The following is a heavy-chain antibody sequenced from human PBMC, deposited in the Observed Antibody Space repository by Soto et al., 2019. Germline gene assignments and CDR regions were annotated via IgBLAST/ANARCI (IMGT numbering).Heavy chain of an antibody. D-gene: IGHD3-3*01. CDR3: ARVSTITIFGVAIPDAFDI. Sequence: ASVKVSCKASGGTISSSAISWVRQATGQGLEWMGGIIPIFGTANYAQKFQGRVTITADESTSTAYMELSSLRSEDTAVYYCARVSTITIFGVAIPDAFDIRGQGTMVTVSS. V-gene: IGHV1-69*01. J-gene: IGHJ3*02. CDR1: GGTISSSA. CDR2: IIPIFGTA.